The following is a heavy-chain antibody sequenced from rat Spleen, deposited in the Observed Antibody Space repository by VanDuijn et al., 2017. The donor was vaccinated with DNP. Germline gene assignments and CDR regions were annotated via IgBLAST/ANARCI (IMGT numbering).Heavy chain of an antibody. CDR2: ISNSGIT. J-gene: IGHJ3*01. V-gene: IGHV2-6*01. D-gene: IGHD1-12*02. Sequence: QVQLKESGPGLVQPSQTLSLTCTVTGFSLTEYNVHWVRQPPGKGLEWIAAISNSGITYYNSALRSRLSISRDTSKSQVFLKMNSLQTEDTAMYFCARSQGYYYDGSYYPFAYWGQGTLVTVSS. CDR1: GFSLTEYN. CDR3: ARSQGYYYDGSYYPFAY.